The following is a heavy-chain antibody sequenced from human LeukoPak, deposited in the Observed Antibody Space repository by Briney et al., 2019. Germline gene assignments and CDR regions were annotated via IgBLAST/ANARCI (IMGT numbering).Heavy chain of an antibody. V-gene: IGHV3-7*01. CDR3: ARGDNWSFDY. J-gene: IGHJ4*02. Sequence: PGGSLRLSCAASGFTLSSYAMSWVRQAPGKGLEWVANIKQDGSEKYYVDSVKGRFTTSRDNAKNSLYLQMNSLRVEDTAVYYCARGDNWSFDYWGQGTLVIVSS. CDR1: GFTLSSYA. D-gene: IGHD5-24*01. CDR2: IKQDGSEK.